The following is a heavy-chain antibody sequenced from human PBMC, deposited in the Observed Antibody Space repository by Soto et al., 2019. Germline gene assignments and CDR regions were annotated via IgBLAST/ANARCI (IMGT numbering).Heavy chain of an antibody. CDR3: ARSDGRH. Sequence: SETLSLTCTVSGGSISSYYWSWIREPPGKGLEWIGYIYYSGSTNYNPSLKSRVTISVDTSKNQFSLKLSSVTAADTAVYYCARSDGRHCGQGTLVTVPS. J-gene: IGHJ4*02. CDR1: GGSISSYY. CDR2: IYYSGST. V-gene: IGHV4-59*01.